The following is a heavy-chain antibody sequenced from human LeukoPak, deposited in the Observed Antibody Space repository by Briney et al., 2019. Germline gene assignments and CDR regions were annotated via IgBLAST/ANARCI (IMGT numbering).Heavy chain of an antibody. CDR1: GGSISSSNYY. D-gene: IGHD4-23*01. V-gene: IGHV4-39*01. CDR2: IYYSGST. CDR3: ARRVSDDYGGNLYWFDN. Sequence: SETLSLTCTVSGGSISSSNYYWGWIRQPPGKGLEWIGSIYYSGSTYYNPSLKSRVTISVDTSKNQFSLKLSSVTAADTVVYYCARRVSDDYGGNLYWFDNWGQGTLVTVSS. J-gene: IGHJ4*02.